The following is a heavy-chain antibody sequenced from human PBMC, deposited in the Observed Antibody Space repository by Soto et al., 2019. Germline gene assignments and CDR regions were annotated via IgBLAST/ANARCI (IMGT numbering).Heavy chain of an antibody. CDR1: GYTFTGYY. CDR3: ASDSSGWYSDYYGMDV. J-gene: IGHJ6*02. D-gene: IGHD6-19*01. CDR2: INPNSGGT. Sequence: ASVKVSCKASGYTFTGYYMHWVRQAPGQGLEWMGWINPNSGGTNYAQKFQGRVTMTRDTSISTAYMELSRPRSDDTAVYYCASDSSGWYSDYYGMDVWGQGTTVTVSS. V-gene: IGHV1-2*02.